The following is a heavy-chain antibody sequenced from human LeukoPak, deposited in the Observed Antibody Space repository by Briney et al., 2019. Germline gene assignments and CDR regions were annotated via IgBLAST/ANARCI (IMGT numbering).Heavy chain of an antibody. Sequence: SETLSLTCTVSGGSRGNHDWGWIRQPPGKGLEWIGYINNRGNTYYNPSLGGRVTLSEDRSRIQLSLRLNSVSAADTAVYYCARGPWELDFWGQGILVSVSS. V-gene: IGHV4-4*08. CDR2: INNRGNT. CDR1: GGSRGNHD. J-gene: IGHJ4*02. CDR3: ARGPWELDF. D-gene: IGHD1-26*01.